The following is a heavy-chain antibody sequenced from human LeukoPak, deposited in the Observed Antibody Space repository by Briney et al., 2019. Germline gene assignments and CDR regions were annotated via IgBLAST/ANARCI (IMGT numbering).Heavy chain of an antibody. V-gene: IGHV3-30*04. D-gene: IGHD4-11*01. J-gene: IGHJ4*02. CDR1: GFTFSSYA. CDR3: AKEMTTWFYYFDY. Sequence: GGSLRLSCAASGFTFSSYAMHWVRQAPGKGLEWVAVISYDGSNKYYADSVKGRFTISRDNSKNTPYLQMNSLRAEDTAVYYCAKEMTTWFYYFDYWGQGTLVTVSS. CDR2: ISYDGSNK.